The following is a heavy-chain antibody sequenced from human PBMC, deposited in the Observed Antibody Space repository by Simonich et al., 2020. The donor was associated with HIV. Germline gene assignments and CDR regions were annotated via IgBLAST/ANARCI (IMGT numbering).Heavy chain of an antibody. V-gene: IGHV3-30*07. D-gene: IGHD3-16*01. CDR3: ASGGSISSVWADDY. CDR1: GFTFSSYA. Sequence: QVQLVESGGGVVQPGRSLRLACAASGFTFSSYAMHWVRQAPGKGIEWVAVISYDGSNKYYADSVKGRFTIARDNSKNTLYLQRNSLRAEDTAVYYCASGGSISSVWADDYWGQGTLVTVSS. J-gene: IGHJ4*02. CDR2: ISYDGSNK.